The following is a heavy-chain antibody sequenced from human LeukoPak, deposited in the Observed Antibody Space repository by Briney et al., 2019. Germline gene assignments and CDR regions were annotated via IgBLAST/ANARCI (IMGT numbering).Heavy chain of an antibody. CDR3: ARGAAGGYSPSVEFDY. Sequence: ASVKVSCKASGYTFTNYGISWVRQAPGQGLEWMGWIRAYNGDTKYAQNLQGRVTMTTDTSTTTAYMELRSLRSDDPAVYYCARGAAGGYSPSVEFDYWGQGTLVTVSS. J-gene: IGHJ4*02. D-gene: IGHD5-12*01. CDR1: GYTFTNYG. V-gene: IGHV1-18*01. CDR2: IRAYNGDT.